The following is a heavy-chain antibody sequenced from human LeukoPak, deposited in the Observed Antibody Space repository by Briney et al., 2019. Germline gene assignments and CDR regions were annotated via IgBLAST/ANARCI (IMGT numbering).Heavy chain of an antibody. J-gene: IGHJ4*02. CDR1: GFTFSSYA. V-gene: IGHV3-23*01. Sequence: PGGSLRLSCAASGFTFSSYAMSWVRQAPGKGQEWVSAISGSGGSTYYADSVKGRFTISRDNSKNTLYLQMNSLRAEDTAVYYCAKVSNWNYVYFDYWGQGTLVTVSS. D-gene: IGHD1-7*01. CDR3: AKVSNWNYVYFDY. CDR2: ISGSGGST.